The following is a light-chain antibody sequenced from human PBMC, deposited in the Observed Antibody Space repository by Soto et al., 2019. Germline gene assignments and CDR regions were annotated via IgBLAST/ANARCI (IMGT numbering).Light chain of an antibody. J-gene: IGKJ1*01. CDR3: QQYSGYSRT. CDR2: KAS. V-gene: IGKV1-5*03. Sequence: DIQMTQSPSTLSASVGDRVTITCRASQSISSWLAWYQQKPGKAPNLLIYKASSLESGVPSRFSGSGSGTEFTLTITSLQPDDFATYYCQQYSGYSRTFGQGTTVEIK. CDR1: QSISSW.